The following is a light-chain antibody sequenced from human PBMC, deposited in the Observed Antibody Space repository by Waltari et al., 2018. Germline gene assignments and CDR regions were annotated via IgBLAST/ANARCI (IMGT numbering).Light chain of an antibody. CDR3: QQESHWSYS. CDR2: SAS. Sequence: IVMTQSPTTLSLSPGERATLSCRASQSVSSRLAWYQQKPGQAPRLLIYSASTRATRIPDRFSGSGSGTEFTFSISSLEPEDVAVYFCQQESHWSYSFGQGTKVEIK. CDR1: QSVSSR. J-gene: IGKJ2*03. V-gene: IGKV3D-15*01.